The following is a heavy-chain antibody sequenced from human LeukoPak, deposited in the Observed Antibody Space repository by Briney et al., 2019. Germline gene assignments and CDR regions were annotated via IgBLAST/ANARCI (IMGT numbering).Heavy chain of an antibody. V-gene: IGHV4-39*01. Sequence: SETLSLTCTVSGVSISSSNSYWGWIRQPPGKGLEWIGSIYYSGNTYYNASPKSQVSISIDTSKNQFSLRLTSVTAADTAVYYCARQTGSGLFILPGGQGTLVTVPS. J-gene: IGHJ4*02. CDR2: IYYSGNT. D-gene: IGHD3/OR15-3a*01. CDR1: GVSISSSNSY. CDR3: ARQTGSGLFILP.